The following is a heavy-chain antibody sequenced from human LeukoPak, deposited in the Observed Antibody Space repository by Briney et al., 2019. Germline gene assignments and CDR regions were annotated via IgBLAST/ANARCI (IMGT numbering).Heavy chain of an antibody. CDR3: ARDLCWGCFDD. Sequence: PGGSLRLSCAASGFTFSSYAMTWVRQAPGKGLEWVSGISVAAGSTYYGDSVKGRFTISRDNSRNTLYLQMNSLRVDDTAVYYCARDLCWGCFDDWGQGNLVTVSS. J-gene: IGHJ4*02. CDR1: GFTFSSYA. V-gene: IGHV3-23*01. D-gene: IGHD3-10*02. CDR2: ISVAAGST.